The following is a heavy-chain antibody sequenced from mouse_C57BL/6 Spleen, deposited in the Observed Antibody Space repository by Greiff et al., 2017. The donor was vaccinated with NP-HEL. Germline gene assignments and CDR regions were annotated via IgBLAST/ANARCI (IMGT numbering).Heavy chain of an antibody. CDR3: ARYGLTTARAY. V-gene: IGHV1-55*01. J-gene: IGHJ3*01. Sequence: VQLQQSGAELVKPGASVKMSCKASGYTFTSYWITWVKQRPGQGLEWIGDIYPGSGSTNYNEKFKSKATLTVDTSSSTAYMQLSSLTSEDSAVYYCARYGLTTARAYWGQGTLVTVSA. CDR1: GYTFTSYW. CDR2: IYPGSGST. D-gene: IGHD1-2*01.